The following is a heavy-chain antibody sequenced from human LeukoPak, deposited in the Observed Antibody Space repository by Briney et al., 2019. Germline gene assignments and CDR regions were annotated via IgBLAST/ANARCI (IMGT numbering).Heavy chain of an antibody. Sequence: GGSLRLSCAASGFTFSSYGMHWVRQAPGKGLEWVAVIWYDGSNKYYADSVKGRFTISRDNSKNTLYLQMNSLRAEDTAVYYCARAMPGISGYYYYGMDVWGQGTTVTVSS. D-gene: IGHD3-3*02. J-gene: IGHJ6*02. CDR2: IWYDGSNK. CDR3: ARAMPGISGYYYYGMDV. CDR1: GFTFSSYG. V-gene: IGHV3-33*01.